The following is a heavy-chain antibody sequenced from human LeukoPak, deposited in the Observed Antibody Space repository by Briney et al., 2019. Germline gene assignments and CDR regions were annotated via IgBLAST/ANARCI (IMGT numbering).Heavy chain of an antibody. Sequence: SETLSLTCSVSGGSISRSSYYWGWIRQPPGKGLEWIGSIYYSGSTYYDPSLKSRVTISVDTSKNQFSPKLSSVTAADTAVYYCASGPRPFDYWGQGTLVTVSS. CDR1: GGSISRSSYY. V-gene: IGHV4-39*01. CDR3: ASGPRPFDY. CDR2: IYYSGST. J-gene: IGHJ4*02.